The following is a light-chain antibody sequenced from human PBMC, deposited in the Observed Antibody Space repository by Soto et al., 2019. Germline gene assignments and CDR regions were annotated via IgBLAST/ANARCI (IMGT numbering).Light chain of an antibody. V-gene: IGKV3-11*01. J-gene: IGKJ4*01. CDR3: QQRSNS. CDR1: QSVSRS. CDR2: DAS. Sequence: IVLTQSPATLSLSPGDRPTLSCRASQSVSRSLTWYQQKPGQAPRLLIYDASTRATGIPPRFSGSGSGTDFTLTISSLEPEDFAVYYCQQRSNSFGGGTKVAIK.